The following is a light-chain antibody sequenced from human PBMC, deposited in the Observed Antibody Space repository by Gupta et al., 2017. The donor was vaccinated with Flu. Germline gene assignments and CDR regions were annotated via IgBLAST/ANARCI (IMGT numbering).Light chain of an antibody. Sequence: DIHMTQSPSTLAASVGDRVTLTCRASQNVNSWLAWYQQRPGKAPPLLIYKASTLHTGVSSRFSGRGSGTEFTLTISSLQPDDLATYYCQQYDMFPKTFGQGTKVELK. CDR1: QNVNSW. V-gene: IGKV1-5*03. CDR2: KAS. CDR3: QQYDMFPKT. J-gene: IGKJ1*01.